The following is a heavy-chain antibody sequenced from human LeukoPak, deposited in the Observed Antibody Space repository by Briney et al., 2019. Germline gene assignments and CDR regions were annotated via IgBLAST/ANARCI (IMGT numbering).Heavy chain of an antibody. D-gene: IGHD6-13*01. CDR1: GFTFDDYG. CDR2: INWNGGST. Sequence: GGSLRLSCAASGFTFDDYGMSWVRQAPGKGLEWVSGINWNGGSTGYADSVKGRFTISRDNSKNTLYLQMNSLRAEDTAVYYCARGRPRSSSWSRGPSLEYWGQGTLVTVSS. J-gene: IGHJ4*02. CDR3: ARGRPRSSSWSRGPSLEY. V-gene: IGHV3-20*04.